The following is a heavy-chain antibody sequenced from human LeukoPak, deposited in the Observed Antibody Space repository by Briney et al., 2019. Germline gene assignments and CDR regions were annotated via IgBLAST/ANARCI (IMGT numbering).Heavy chain of an antibody. CDR2: IDGPGRST. Sequence: GGSLRLSCVASGFYFSTSVMHWVRQGPGKRLEYVAGIDGPGRSTHFAKSLEDRVTISRDNSKNSLYLQLTSLRAEDTALYYCARDRGRNSFDYWGQGTLVSVSS. CDR1: GFYFSTSV. CDR3: ARDRGRNSFDY. D-gene: IGHD1-14*01. J-gene: IGHJ4*02. V-gene: IGHV3-64*01.